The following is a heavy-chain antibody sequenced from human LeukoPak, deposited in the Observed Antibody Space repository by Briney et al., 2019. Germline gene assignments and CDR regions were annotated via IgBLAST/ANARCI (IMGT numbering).Heavy chain of an antibody. J-gene: IGHJ4*01. CDR3: AGSFGDVKNF. V-gene: IGHV3-7*01. CDR1: GFTFRDYW. D-gene: IGHD3-10*01. CDR2: IKPDGSEK. Sequence: GGSLRLSCAGSGFTFRDYWMSWLRQAPGKGPEWVAHIKPDGSEKYYVDSVKGRFVISRDDARNSLSLQMNSLRAEDTAVYYCAGSFGDVKNFWGQGTLVTVSS.